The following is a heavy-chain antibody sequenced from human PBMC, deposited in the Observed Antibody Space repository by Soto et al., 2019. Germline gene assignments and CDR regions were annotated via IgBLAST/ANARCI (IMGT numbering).Heavy chain of an antibody. CDR3: ASESIPVSGVSRGKGYYGLDV. Sequence: EVQLVESGGGLVQPGGSLRLSCAVSGFTFSGYEMNWVRQAPGKGLAWVAHTSTVETIKYYVDSVKDRFTISRDNAKNSLYLQMDSLSAEGTAVYYCASESIPVSGVSRGKGYYGLDVWGQGITVTVSS. CDR1: GFTFSGYE. J-gene: IGHJ6*02. V-gene: IGHV3-48*03. D-gene: IGHD3-3*01. CDR2: TSTVETIK.